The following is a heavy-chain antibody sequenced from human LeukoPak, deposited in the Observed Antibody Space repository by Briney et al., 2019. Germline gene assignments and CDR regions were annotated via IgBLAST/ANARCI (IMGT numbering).Heavy chain of an antibody. CDR3: ARDGTYYYDSSGSYFDY. CDR1: GGTFSSYA. V-gene: IGHV1-69*06. D-gene: IGHD3-22*01. J-gene: IGHJ4*02. CDR2: IIPIFGTA. Sequence: ASVKVSCKASGGTFSSYAISWVRQAPGQGLEWMGGIIPIFGTANYAQKFQGRVTITADKSTSTAYMELSSLRSEDTAVYYCARDGTYYYDSSGSYFDYWGQGTLVTVSS.